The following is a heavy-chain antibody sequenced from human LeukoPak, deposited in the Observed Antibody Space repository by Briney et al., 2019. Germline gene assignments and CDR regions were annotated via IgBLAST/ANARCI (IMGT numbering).Heavy chain of an antibody. J-gene: IGHJ3*02. V-gene: IGHV3-66*01. CDR2: IYSGGST. CDR3: ARVPSGDAFDI. Sequence: GGSLRLSCAASGVSVSSNYMSWVRQAPGKGLEWVSVIYSGGSTYYADSVKGRFTISRDNSKNTLYLQTNSLRAEDTAVYYCARVPSGDAFDIWGQGTMVTVSS. D-gene: IGHD2-2*01. CDR1: GVSVSSNY.